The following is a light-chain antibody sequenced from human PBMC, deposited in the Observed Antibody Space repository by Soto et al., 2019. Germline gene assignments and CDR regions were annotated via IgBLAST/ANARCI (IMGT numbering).Light chain of an antibody. CDR1: QSISRY. Sequence: DIQMTQSPSSLSASVGDRVTITCRASQSISRYFNWYDHKPGKAPKLLIYAASSLQSGVPSRFSGGGSGTDVTLTISSLQPDDFATDYCQQSYNTPLTFGQGTKLEIK. V-gene: IGKV1-39*01. CDR2: AAS. J-gene: IGKJ2*01. CDR3: QQSYNTPLT.